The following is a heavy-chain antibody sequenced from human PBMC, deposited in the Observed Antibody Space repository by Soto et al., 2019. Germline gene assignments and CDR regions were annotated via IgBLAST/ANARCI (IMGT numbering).Heavy chain of an antibody. J-gene: IGHJ4*02. V-gene: IGHV3-30-3*01. Sequence: QVQLVESGGGVVQPGRSLRLSCAASGFTFSSYAMHWVHQAPGKGLEWVALISHDGSNKYYADSVKGRFTISRDNSKNTLYLQMNSLRTEDTSVYYCARDALGRPVSSYFDYWGQGTLVTVSS. CDR3: ARDALGRPVSSYFDY. CDR1: GFTFSSYA. D-gene: IGHD2-2*01. CDR2: ISHDGSNK.